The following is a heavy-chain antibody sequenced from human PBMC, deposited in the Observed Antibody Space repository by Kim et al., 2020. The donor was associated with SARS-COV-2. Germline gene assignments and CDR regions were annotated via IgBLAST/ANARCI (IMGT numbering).Heavy chain of an antibody. J-gene: IGHJ3*02. V-gene: IGHV3-21*01. D-gene: IGHD2-15*01. Sequence: DSRKGRFTISSDNAKNSLYLQMNSLRAEDTAVYFCARCGGGICNSAGAFVIWGQGTMVTVSS. CDR3: ARCGGGICNSAGAFVI.